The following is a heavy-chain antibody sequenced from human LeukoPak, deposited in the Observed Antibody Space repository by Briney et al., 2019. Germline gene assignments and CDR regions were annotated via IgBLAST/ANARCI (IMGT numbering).Heavy chain of an antibody. CDR1: GGTFSSYT. V-gene: IGHV1-69*02. CDR3: ARFKDCGGDCYIHGYWYFDL. D-gene: IGHD2-21*01. Sequence: EASVKVSCKASGGTFSSYTISWVRQAPGQGLEWMGRIIPILGIANYAQMFQGRVTITADKSTSTAYMELSSLRSEDTAVYYCARFKDCGGDCYIHGYWYFDLWGRGTLVTVSS. CDR2: IIPILGIA. J-gene: IGHJ2*01.